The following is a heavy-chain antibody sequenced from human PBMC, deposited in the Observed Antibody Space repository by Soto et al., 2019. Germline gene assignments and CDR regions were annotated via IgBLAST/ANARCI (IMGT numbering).Heavy chain of an antibody. D-gene: IGHD3-3*01. J-gene: IGHJ6*02. V-gene: IGHV1-46*01. CDR1: GYTFTSYY. CDR2: INPSGGST. Sequence: QVQLVQSGAEVKKPGASVKVSCKASGYTFTSYYMHWVRQAPGQGLEWMGIINPSGGSTSYAQKFRGRVTMTRDTSTSTVYMELSSLRSEDTAVYYCARDRRLRFLEWLFRSYGMDVWGQGTTVTVSS. CDR3: ARDRRLRFLEWLFRSYGMDV.